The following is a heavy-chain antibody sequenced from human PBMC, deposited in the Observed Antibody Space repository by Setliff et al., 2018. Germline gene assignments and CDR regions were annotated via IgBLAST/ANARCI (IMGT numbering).Heavy chain of an antibody. D-gene: IGHD2-21*02. CDR2: IASNGYFT. Sequence: GSLRLSCAASGFAFGDHYMSWIRQAPGKGLEWLAYIASNGYFTDYADAVKGRFVISRDNSQNSLHLQINGLRVEDTAEYYCAKGGGDWDNQHYVYDIWGQGTMVTVS. J-gene: IGHJ3*02. CDR3: AKGGGDWDNQHYVYDI. CDR1: GFAFGDHY. V-gene: IGHV3-11*01.